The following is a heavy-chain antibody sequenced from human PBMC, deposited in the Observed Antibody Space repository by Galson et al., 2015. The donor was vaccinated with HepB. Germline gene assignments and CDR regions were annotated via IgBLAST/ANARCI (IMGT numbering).Heavy chain of an antibody. J-gene: IGHJ4*02. D-gene: IGHD6-13*01. CDR2: TYYRSKWYN. CDR1: GDSVSRKSAA. CDR3: AREEGIAAYGTTTTLDY. Sequence: CAISGDSVSRKSAAWNWIRQSPSRGLEWLGRTYYRSKWYNDYAASVKSRIIINPDTSKNQFALQLNSVTPDDTAVYYCAREEGIAAYGTTTTLDYWGQGTLVTVSS. V-gene: IGHV6-1*01.